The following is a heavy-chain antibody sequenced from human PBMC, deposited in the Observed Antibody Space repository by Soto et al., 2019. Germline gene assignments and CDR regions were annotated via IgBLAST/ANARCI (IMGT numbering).Heavy chain of an antibody. CDR2: IWNDGSNK. D-gene: IGHD5-12*01. CDR3: ARALFPDVDIYAMDV. V-gene: IGHV3-33*01. CDR1: GFTFRDHA. J-gene: IGHJ6*02. Sequence: GGSLRLSCAASGFTFRDHAMHWVRQAPGRGREWLAIIWNDGSNKFYAGSVQGRFTISRDNSKNTVYLQMNTLSAEDTAVYYCARALFPDVDIYAMDVWGQGTTVTVSS.